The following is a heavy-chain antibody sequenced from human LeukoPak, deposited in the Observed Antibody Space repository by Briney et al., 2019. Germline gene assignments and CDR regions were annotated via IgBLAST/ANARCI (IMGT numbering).Heavy chain of an antibody. CDR2: IWYDGSNK. V-gene: IGHV3-33*06. D-gene: IGHD3-22*01. CDR3: AKVTDSSGYFPSDY. CDR1: GFTFSSYA. Sequence: GGSLRLSCAASGFTFSSYAMHWVRQAPGKGLEWVAVIWYDGSNKYYADSVKGRSTISRDNSKNTLYLQMNSLRADDTAVYYSAKVTDSSGYFPSDYWGQGTLVTVSS. J-gene: IGHJ4*02.